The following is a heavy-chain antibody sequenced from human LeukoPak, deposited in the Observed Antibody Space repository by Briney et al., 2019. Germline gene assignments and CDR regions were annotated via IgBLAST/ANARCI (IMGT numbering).Heavy chain of an antibody. V-gene: IGHV3-7*01. J-gene: IGHJ4*02. Sequence: GGSLRLSCATSGFSFGTYWMSWVRQAPGKGLEWVANIKQDGSEKYYVDSVKGRFTISRDNTKNSLYLQMNSLRAEDTALYYCARHPGGYSSGHHNDYWGQGTLVTVSS. CDR2: IKQDGSEK. D-gene: IGHD6-19*01. CDR3: ARHPGGYSSGHHNDY. CDR1: GFSFGTYW.